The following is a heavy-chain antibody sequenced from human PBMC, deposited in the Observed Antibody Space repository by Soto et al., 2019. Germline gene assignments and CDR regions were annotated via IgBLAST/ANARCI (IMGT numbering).Heavy chain of an antibody. D-gene: IGHD5-12*01. CDR1: GSTVSSNY. CDR3: ANQRGGYDRDFDY. V-gene: IGHV3-66*01. CDR2: IYSDGST. J-gene: IGHJ4*02. Sequence: EVQLVESGGGLVQPGGSLRLSCAASGSTVSSNYMSWVRQAPGKGLEWVSVIYSDGSTYYADSVKGRFTNSRDNSKNTLYLQMNSLRAEDTAVYYCANQRGGYDRDFDYWGQGTLVTVSS.